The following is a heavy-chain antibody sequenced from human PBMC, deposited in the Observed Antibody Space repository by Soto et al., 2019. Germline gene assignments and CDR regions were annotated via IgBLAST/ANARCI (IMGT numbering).Heavy chain of an antibody. J-gene: IGHJ3*02. V-gene: IGHV3-53*04. Sequence: EVQVVESGGGLVRPGGSLRLSCAASGFTVSSSYMSWVRQAPGKGLEWVSVIYSGDNTYYADSVKGRFTISRHNSKNTLYLQMNSLRAEDTAVYYCARCYGSTSYNDAFEIWGQGTKVTVSS. CDR3: ARCYGSTSYNDAFEI. CDR2: IYSGDNT. CDR1: GFTVSSSY. D-gene: IGHD3-10*01.